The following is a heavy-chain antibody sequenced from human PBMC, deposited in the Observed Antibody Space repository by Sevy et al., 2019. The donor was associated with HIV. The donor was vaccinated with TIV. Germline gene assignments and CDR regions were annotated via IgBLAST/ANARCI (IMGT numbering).Heavy chain of an antibody. CDR1: GDSVSGHSAA. CDR3: ARGGSAVTGTTFVLAFDI. J-gene: IGHJ3*02. V-gene: IGHV6-1*01. Sequence: SQTRSLTCAISGDSVSGHSAAWNWIRQSPSRGLEWLGRTYYRSKWYTDFAVSVKSRITINPDTSRNQFSLHLNSVTPENTAMYYCARGGSAVTGTTFVLAFDIWGQGTMVTVSS. D-gene: IGHD1-20*01. CDR2: TYYRSKWYT.